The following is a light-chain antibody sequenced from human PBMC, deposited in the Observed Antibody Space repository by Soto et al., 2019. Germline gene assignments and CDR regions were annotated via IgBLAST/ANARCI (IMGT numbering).Light chain of an antibody. V-gene: IGKV3-15*01. CDR3: QQYNNWPLT. Sequence: EIVMTQSPVTLSVSPGEGVTLSCRASQSVYSNLAWYQQKPGQAPRLLIYDASARATDIPARFSGSWSGTDFNLTVSRLQSEDFAVYYCQQYNNWPLTFGGGTKVEIK. CDR2: DAS. J-gene: IGKJ4*01. CDR1: QSVYSN.